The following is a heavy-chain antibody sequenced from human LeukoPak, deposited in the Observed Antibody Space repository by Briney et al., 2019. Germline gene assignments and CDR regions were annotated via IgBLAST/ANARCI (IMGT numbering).Heavy chain of an antibody. CDR3: ARGGPISSGWRKRGNWFDP. J-gene: IGHJ5*02. CDR2: INHSGST. CDR1: GGSFSGYY. V-gene: IGHV4-34*01. D-gene: IGHD6-19*01. Sequence: PSETLSLTCAVYGGSFSGYYWSWIRQPPGKGLEWIGEINHSGSTNYNPSLKSRVTISVDTSKNQFSLKLSSVTAADTAVYYCARGGPISSGWRKRGNWFDPWGQGTLVTVSS.